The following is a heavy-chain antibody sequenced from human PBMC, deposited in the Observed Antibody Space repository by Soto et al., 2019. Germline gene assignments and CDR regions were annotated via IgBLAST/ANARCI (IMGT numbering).Heavy chain of an antibody. CDR2: IWYDGSNK. CDR1: GFTFSSYG. J-gene: IGHJ4*02. V-gene: IGHV3-33*01. CDR3: ARDLLYDSSGFDY. D-gene: IGHD3-22*01. Sequence: GGSLRLSCAASGFTFSSYGMHWVRQAPGKGLEWVAVIWYDGSNKYYADSVKGRFTISRDNSKNTLYLQMNSPRVEDTAVYYCARDLLYDSSGFDYWGQGTLVTVSS.